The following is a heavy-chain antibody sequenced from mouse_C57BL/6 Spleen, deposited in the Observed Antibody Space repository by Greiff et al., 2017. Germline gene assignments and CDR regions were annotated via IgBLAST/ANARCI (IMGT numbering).Heavy chain of an antibody. CDR2: IYPGDGDT. Sequence: VQLQQSGAELVKPGASVKISCKASGYAFSSYWMNWVKQRPGKGLEWIGKIYPGDGDTNYNGKFKGKATLTADKSSSTAYMLHSSLTSEDSAVYFCAREGDGNYAYYDIDYWGQGTTVTVSS. J-gene: IGHJ4*01. CDR3: AREGDGNYAYYDIDY. D-gene: IGHD2-1*01. CDR1: GYAFSSYW. V-gene: IGHV1-80*01.